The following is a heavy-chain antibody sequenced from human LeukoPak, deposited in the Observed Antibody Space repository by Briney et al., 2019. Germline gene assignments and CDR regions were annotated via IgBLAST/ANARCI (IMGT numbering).Heavy chain of an antibody. J-gene: IGHJ5*02. Sequence: GASVKVSCKASGGTFSSYAISWVRQAPGQGLEWMGRIIPIFGTASYAQKFQGRVTITTDESTSTAYMELSSLRSEDTAVYYCARAGAYYYGSGSYYNVWWFDPWGQGTLVTVSS. D-gene: IGHD3-10*01. CDR1: GGTFSSYA. CDR2: IIPIFGTA. V-gene: IGHV1-69*05. CDR3: ARAGAYYYGSGSYYNVWWFDP.